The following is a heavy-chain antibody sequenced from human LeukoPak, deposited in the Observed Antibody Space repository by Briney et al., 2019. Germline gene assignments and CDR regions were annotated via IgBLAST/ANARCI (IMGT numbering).Heavy chain of an antibody. V-gene: IGHV4-4*02. CDR3: ARASHDYGDYSHFDY. J-gene: IGHJ4*03. CDR2: IYHSGST. CDR1: GGSISSRNW. D-gene: IGHD4-17*01. Sequence: SGTLSLTCAVSGGSISSRNWWSWVRQPPGKGLEWIGEIYHSGSTNYNPSLKTRVTISVDKSKNQFSLKLSSVTAADTAVYYCARASHDYGDYSHFDYWGQGTMVTVSS.